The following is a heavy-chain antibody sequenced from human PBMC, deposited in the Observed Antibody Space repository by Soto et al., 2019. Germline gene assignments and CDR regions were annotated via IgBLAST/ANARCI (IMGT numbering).Heavy chain of an antibody. CDR2: IIPLFGTT. Sequence: QVQLVQSGAEVRMPGSSVKVSCKASGGTFSTYPINWVRQAPGQGLEWMGGIIPLFGTTNYAQKFKGRVTITADESTSTAYMELSSLSAGDAAVYSCARGATQGSSWYFCFYPWGPGAL. V-gene: IGHV1-69*01. CDR3: ARGATQGSSWYFCFYP. CDR1: GGTFSTYP. J-gene: IGHJ5*02. D-gene: IGHD6-13*01.